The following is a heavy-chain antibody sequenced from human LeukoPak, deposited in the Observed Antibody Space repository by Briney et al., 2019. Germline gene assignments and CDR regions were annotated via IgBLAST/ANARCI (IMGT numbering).Heavy chain of an antibody. CDR2: TYYRSKWYN. D-gene: IGHD1-7*01. J-gene: IGHJ6*02. CDR1: GDSVSSNSAT. CDR3: ARVNWNSVNYGTDV. V-gene: IGHV6-1*01. Sequence: SQTLSLTCAISGDSVSSNSATWNWIRQSPSRGLEWLGRTYYRSKWYNDYAVYVKSRISINADTSKNQFSLQLNSVTPEDTAVYYCARVNWNSVNYGTDVWGQGTTVTVSS.